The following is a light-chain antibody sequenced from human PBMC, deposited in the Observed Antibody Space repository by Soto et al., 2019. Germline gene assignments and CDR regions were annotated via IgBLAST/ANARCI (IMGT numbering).Light chain of an antibody. CDR3: QQCNTWPPEK. J-gene: IGKJ1*01. Sequence: EIVITHSPSTLSVSPVERATLSFMASQSVSSNLAWYQQKPGQAPRLLIYGASTRATGIPARFSGSGSGTEFTLTISSLQSEDFAVYYCQQCNTWPPEKFGQGTKVDIK. CDR2: GAS. CDR1: QSVSSN. V-gene: IGKV3-15*01.